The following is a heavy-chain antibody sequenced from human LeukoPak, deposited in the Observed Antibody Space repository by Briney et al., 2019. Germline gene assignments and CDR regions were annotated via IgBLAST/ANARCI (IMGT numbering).Heavy chain of an antibody. J-gene: IGHJ4*02. CDR3: ARWWDHYGGGWGFDY. D-gene: IGHD3-10*01. CDR1: GASISGYF. V-gene: IGHV4-59*08. Sequence: PSETLSLTCTVSGASISGYFWSWVRQPPGKQLEWIGYIYNSGTTAYNPSLKSRVTISADTSKNQFSLRLSSVTAADTAVYYCARWWDHYGGGWGFDYWGQGILVTVSS. CDR2: IYNSGTT.